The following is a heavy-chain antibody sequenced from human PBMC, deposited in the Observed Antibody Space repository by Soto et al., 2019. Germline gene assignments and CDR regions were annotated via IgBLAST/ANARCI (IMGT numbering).Heavy chain of an antibody. CDR1: GFTFSSYG. V-gene: IGHV3-33*01. D-gene: IGHD2-15*01. CDR3: ARDGYCSGGTCYPGTYYSGMDV. J-gene: IGHJ6*02. Sequence: GGSLRLSCEASGFTFSSYGMHWVRQPPGKGLEWVAVIWYDGNGKNYVDSVKGRFTISRDNSKNTLYLQMNSLRAEDTAVYYCARDGYCSGGTCYPGTYYSGMDVSGQGTTVTVSS. CDR2: IWYDGNGK.